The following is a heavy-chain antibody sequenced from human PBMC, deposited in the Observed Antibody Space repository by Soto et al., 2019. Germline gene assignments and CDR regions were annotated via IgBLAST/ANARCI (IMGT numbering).Heavy chain of an antibody. CDR3: ARDTPGTYYYDSSGYYGMDV. CDR1: GGSISSYY. V-gene: IGHV4-4*07. D-gene: IGHD3-22*01. J-gene: IGHJ6*02. Sequence: SETLSLTCTVSGGSISSYYWSWIRQPAGKGLEWIGRIYTSGSTNYNPSLKSRVTMSVDTSKNQFSLKLSSVTAADTAVYYCARDTPGTYYYDSSGYYGMDVWGQGTRVTVSS. CDR2: IYTSGST.